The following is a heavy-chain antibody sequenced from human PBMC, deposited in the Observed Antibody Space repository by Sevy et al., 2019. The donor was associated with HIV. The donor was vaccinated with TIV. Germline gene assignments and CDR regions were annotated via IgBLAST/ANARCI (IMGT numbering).Heavy chain of an antibody. V-gene: IGHV3-7*01. CDR1: GFTISNYW. D-gene: IGHD2-15*01. Sequence: GGSLRLSCVASGFTISNYWMSWVRQAPGKGLEWVANINQHGSQQFYVDSMKGRFSISRDNPKNSLYLQMSSLRSEDTGLYYWGRGEYSDSNCHFGDSFGIWGQGTMVTVSS. J-gene: IGHJ3*02. CDR2: INQHGSQQ. CDR3: GRGEYSDSNCHFGDSFGI.